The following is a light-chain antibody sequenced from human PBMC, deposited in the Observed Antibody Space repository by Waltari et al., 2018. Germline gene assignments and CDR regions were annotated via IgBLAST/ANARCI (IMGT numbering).Light chain of an antibody. CDR2: GAS. J-gene: IGKJ1*01. Sequence: EIVLTQSPGTLPLSPGERATLSCRASQSVSRSLAWYQQKPGQAPRLLIYGASSRATGVPDWFRCSGSGTDFSLTISRLEPDDFAVYYCQHYVRLPVSFGQGTKVEIK. CDR1: QSVSRS. V-gene: IGKV3-20*01. CDR3: QHYVRLPVS.